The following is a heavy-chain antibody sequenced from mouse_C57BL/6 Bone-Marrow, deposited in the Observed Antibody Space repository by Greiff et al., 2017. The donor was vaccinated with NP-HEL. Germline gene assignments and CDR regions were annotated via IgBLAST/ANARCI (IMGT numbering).Heavy chain of an antibody. Sequence: VQLQQPGAELVRPGSSVKLSCKASGYTFTSYWMHWVKQRPIQGLEWIGNIDPSDSETHYNQKFKDKATLTVDKSSSTAYMQLSSLTSEDSAVYYCARDYYGNYVYFDYWGQGTTLTVSS. J-gene: IGHJ2*01. CDR1: GYTFTSYW. D-gene: IGHD2-1*01. V-gene: IGHV1-52*01. CDR3: ARDYYGNYVYFDY. CDR2: IDPSDSET.